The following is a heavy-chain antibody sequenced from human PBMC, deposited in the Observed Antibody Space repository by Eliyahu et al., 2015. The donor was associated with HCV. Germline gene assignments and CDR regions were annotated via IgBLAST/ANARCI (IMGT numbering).Heavy chain of an antibody. Sequence: QVQLVQSGAEVKKPGASVKVSCKASGYTFTSYYMHWVRQAPGQGLEWMGIINPSGGSTSYAQKFQGRVTMTRDTSTSTVYMELSSLRSEDTAVYYCARFGGVTNYYYYYMDVWGKGTTVTVSS. D-gene: IGHD3-16*01. J-gene: IGHJ6*03. CDR3: ARFGGVTNYYYYYMDV. CDR2: INPSGGST. CDR1: GYTFTSYY. V-gene: IGHV1-46*03.